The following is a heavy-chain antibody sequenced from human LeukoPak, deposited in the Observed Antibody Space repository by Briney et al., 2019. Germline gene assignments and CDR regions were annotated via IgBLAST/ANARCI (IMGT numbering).Heavy chain of an antibody. CDR1: GGSISSSSYY. Sequence: TPSETLSLTCTVSGGSISSSSYYWGWIRQPPGKGLEWIGSIYYSGSTYYNPSLKSRVTISVDTSKNQFSLRLSSVTAADTAVYYCATQYYYGSGSPFDYWGQGTLVTVSS. CDR2: IYYSGST. J-gene: IGHJ4*02. CDR3: ATQYYYGSGSPFDY. D-gene: IGHD3-10*01. V-gene: IGHV4-39*01.